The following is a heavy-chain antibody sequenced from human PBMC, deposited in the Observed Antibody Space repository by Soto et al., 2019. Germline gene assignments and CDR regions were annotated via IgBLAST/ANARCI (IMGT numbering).Heavy chain of an antibody. D-gene: IGHD2-15*01. Sequence: GASVKVSCKASGYTFTSYYMHWVRQAPGQGLEWMGIINPSGGSTSYAQRFQGRVTVTRDTSTSTVYMELSSLRSEDTAVYYCARGGPIVVVVATTPFGIWGKGTMVTLS. V-gene: IGHV1-46*01. J-gene: IGHJ3*02. CDR1: GYTFTSYY. CDR2: INPSGGST. CDR3: ARGGPIVVVVATTPFGI.